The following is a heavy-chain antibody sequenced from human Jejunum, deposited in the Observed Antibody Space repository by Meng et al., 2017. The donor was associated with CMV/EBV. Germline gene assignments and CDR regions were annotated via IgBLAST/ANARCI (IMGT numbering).Heavy chain of an antibody. V-gene: IGHV3-30*01. J-gene: IGHJ4*02. CDR1: A. Sequence: AMHWVRQAPGKAREGGAGMSDNGRYRHYPDFARGRLTISRDNSKNTLYLQVEPLRDDDTAVYYCARDAVVGLTTRASVGYFDYWGQGALVTVSS. CDR2: MSDNGRYR. D-gene: IGHD2-15*01. CDR3: ARDAVVGLTTRASVGYFDY.